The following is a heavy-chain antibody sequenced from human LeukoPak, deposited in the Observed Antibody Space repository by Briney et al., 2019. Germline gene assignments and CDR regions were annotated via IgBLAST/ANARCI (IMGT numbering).Heavy chain of an antibody. CDR2: IYSGGST. J-gene: IGHJ4*02. D-gene: IGHD3-3*01. CDR3: ARASILYYDFWSGYSCGPFDY. V-gene: IGHV3-53*01. Sequence: AGGSLRLSCAASGFTVSSNYMSWVRQAPGKGLEWVSVIYSGGSTYYADSVKGRFTISRDNSKNTLYLQMNSLRAEDTAVYYCARASILYYDFWSGYSCGPFDYWGQGTLVTVSS. CDR1: GFTVSSNY.